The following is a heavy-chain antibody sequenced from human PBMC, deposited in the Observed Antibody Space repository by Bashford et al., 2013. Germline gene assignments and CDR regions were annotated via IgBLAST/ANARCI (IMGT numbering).Heavy chain of an antibody. V-gene: IGHV4-39*01. D-gene: IGHD6-19*01. CDR2: FHYNGSS. Sequence: SETLSLTCTVSGGSLKSGSYYWGWIRQPPGKGLEWIGSFHYNGSSYYNPSLVSRILISVDTSKNQFSLNLSSVTAADTAVYYCARPSYISGWLIDSWGQGTLVTVSS. CDR3: ARPSYISGWLIDS. J-gene: IGHJ4*02. CDR1: GGSLKSGSYY.